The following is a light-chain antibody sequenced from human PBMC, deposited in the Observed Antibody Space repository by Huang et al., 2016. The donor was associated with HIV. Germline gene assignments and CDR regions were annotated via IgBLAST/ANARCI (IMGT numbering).Light chain of an antibody. CDR3: QKYNSAPAFT. CDR2: AAS. V-gene: IGKV1-27*01. J-gene: IGKJ3*01. Sequence: DIQMTQSPSSLSASVGDRVTITCRASKGISNYLAWYQQKPGKVPKLLIDAASTLQSGVPSRFSGSGSGTDFTLTISSLQPEDVATYYCQKYNSAPAFTFGPGTKVDIK. CDR1: KGISNY.